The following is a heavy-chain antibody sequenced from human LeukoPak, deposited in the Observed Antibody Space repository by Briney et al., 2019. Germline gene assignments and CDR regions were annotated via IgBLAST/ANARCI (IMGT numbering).Heavy chain of an antibody. CDR1: GFTFGDYA. CDR3: TASSGWYYFDY. CDR2: IRGKAYGATT. V-gene: IGHV3-49*03. D-gene: IGHD6-19*01. J-gene: IGHJ4*02. Sequence: PGGSLRLSCTASGFTFGDYAMSWFRQALEKGLEWVGLIRGKAYGATTEYAASVKGRFTISRDDSKSIAYLQMNSLKTEDTAVYYCTASSGWYYFDYWGQGTLVTVSP.